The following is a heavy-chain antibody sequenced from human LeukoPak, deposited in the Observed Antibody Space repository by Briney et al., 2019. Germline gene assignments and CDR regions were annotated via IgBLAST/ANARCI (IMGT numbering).Heavy chain of an antibody. CDR3: ARESNGGKIDY. CDR2: IYSGGST. Sequence: PGGSLRLSCAASGFTVSSNYMSWVRQAPGKGLEWVSVIYSGGSTYYAGSVKGRFTISRDNSKNTLYLQMNSLRAEDTAVYYCARESNGGKIDYWGQGTLVTVSS. V-gene: IGHV3-53*01. D-gene: IGHD4-23*01. CDR1: GFTVSSNY. J-gene: IGHJ4*02.